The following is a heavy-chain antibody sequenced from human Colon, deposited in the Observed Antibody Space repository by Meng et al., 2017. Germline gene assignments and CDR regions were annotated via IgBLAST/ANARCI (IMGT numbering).Heavy chain of an antibody. CDR3: TTWYGEY. J-gene: IGHJ4*02. Sequence: QVQLQQPGPGLVKPSQTLSLPCAISGDSVSSNRALWHWVRQSPSRGLEWLGQTYYRSEWQNHYGVSVKSRITINADTSRNHFSLHLNSVTPEDTAVYYCTTWYGEYWGQGTLVTVSS. V-gene: IGHV6-1*01. D-gene: IGHD3-10*01. CDR1: GDSVSSNRAL. CDR2: TYYRSEWQN.